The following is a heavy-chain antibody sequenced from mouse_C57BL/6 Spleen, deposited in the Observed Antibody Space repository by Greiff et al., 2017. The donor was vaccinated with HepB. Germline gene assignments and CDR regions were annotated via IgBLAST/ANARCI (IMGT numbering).Heavy chain of an antibody. J-gene: IGHJ4*01. CDR3: ARLGSSSYYYAMDY. D-gene: IGHD1-1*01. CDR1: GYTFTSYW. CDR2: INPSNGGT. Sequence: VQLQQSGTELVKPGASVKLSCKASGYTFTSYWMHWVKQRPGQGLEWIGNINPSNGGTNYNEKFKSKATLTVDNSSSTAYMQLSSLTSEDSAVYYCARLGSSSYYYAMDYWGQGTSVTVSS. V-gene: IGHV1-53*01.